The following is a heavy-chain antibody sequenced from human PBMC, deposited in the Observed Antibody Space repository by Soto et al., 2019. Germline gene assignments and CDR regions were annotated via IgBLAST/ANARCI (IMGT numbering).Heavy chain of an antibody. J-gene: IGHJ3*02. CDR1: GYSFTSYW. CDR2: IYPGDSDT. Sequence: PGESLKISCKGSGYSFTSYWIGWVRQMPGKGLEWMGIIYPGDSDTRYSPSFQGQVTISADKSISTAYLQWSSLKASDTAMYYCAVSYYYDSSGYYLDAFDIWGQGTMVTVS. V-gene: IGHV5-51*01. D-gene: IGHD3-22*01. CDR3: AVSYYYDSSGYYLDAFDI.